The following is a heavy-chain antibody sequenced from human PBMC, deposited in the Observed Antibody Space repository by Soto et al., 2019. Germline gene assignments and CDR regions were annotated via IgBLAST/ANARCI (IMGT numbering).Heavy chain of an antibody. Sequence: QVQLQESGPGLVKPSETLALTCTVSGGSISSYYWSWIRQPPGKGLEWIGYIYYSGSTNYNPSLNSRVTISVDTSKHQFSLKLSSVTAADTAVYYCASTIFGVGAHDYWGQGTLVTVSS. CDR2: IYYSGST. J-gene: IGHJ4*02. V-gene: IGHV4-59*01. CDR1: GGSISSYY. D-gene: IGHD3-3*01. CDR3: ASTIFGVGAHDY.